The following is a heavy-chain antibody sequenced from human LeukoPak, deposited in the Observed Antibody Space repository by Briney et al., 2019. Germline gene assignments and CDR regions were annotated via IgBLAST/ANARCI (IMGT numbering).Heavy chain of an antibody. D-gene: IGHD2-15*01. Sequence: GGSLRLSCTASGFTFSSYWMSWVRQAPGKGLEWVSAISGSGGSTYYADSVKGRFTISRDNSKNTLYLQMNSLRAEDTAVYYCAKEGCSGGSCYNGMDVWGQGTTVTVSS. CDR2: ISGSGGST. J-gene: IGHJ6*02. CDR3: AKEGCSGGSCYNGMDV. CDR1: GFTFSSYW. V-gene: IGHV3-23*01.